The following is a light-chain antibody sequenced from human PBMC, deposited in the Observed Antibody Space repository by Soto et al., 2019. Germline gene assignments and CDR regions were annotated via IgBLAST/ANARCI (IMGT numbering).Light chain of an antibody. V-gene: IGKV3-20*01. CDR3: QQYGTTPLYT. Sequence: EIVLTQSPVTLSLSPGERATLSCRASQSVRGSFLAWYRQKPGQAPRLLIYGATSRATGIPDRFSGSGSGTDFTLTISRLETEDFAVYYCQQYGTTPLYTFGQGTKLEIK. CDR1: QSVRGSF. CDR2: GAT. J-gene: IGKJ2*01.